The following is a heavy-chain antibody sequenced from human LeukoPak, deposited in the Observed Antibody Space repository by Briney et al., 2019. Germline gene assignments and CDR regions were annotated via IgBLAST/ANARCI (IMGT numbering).Heavy chain of an antibody. CDR3: ARIYYDSSGYYQICYFDY. CDR1: GGSISSSSYY. J-gene: IGHJ4*02. CDR2: IYYSGST. V-gene: IGHV4-39*01. Sequence: PSETLSLTCAVSGGSISSSSYYWAWVRQPPGKGLEWIGSIYYSGSTYYNPSLKSRVTRSVDTSKNPFSLNLSSVTAADTAVYYCARIYYDSSGYYQICYFDYWGQGTLVTVSS. D-gene: IGHD3-22*01.